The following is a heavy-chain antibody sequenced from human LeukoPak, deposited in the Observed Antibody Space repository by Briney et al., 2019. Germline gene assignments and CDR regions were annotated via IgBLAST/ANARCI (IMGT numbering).Heavy chain of an antibody. CDR1: GYSFSSYW. Sequence: GESLKISCKASGYSFSSYWIAWVRQMPGKGLEWMGIIYPGDSDTKYSPSFRGQITISADKSISTAYLQWSSLKASDTAMYYCARAPSGLSLPYGLDVWGHGTTVTVSS. CDR2: IYPGDSDT. V-gene: IGHV5-51*01. CDR3: ARAPSGLSLPYGLDV. J-gene: IGHJ6*02. D-gene: IGHD1-26*01.